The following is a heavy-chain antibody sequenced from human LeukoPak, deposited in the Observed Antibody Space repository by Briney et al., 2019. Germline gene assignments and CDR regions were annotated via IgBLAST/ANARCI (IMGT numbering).Heavy chain of an antibody. V-gene: IGHV4-34*01. CDR3: ARVDYEPFYFDY. J-gene: IGHJ4*02. Sequence: SETLSLTCAVYGGSFSGYYWSWIRQPPGKGLEWIGEINHSGSTNHNPSLKSRVTISVDTSKNQFSLKLSSVTAADTAVYYCARVDYEPFYFDYWGQGTLVTVSS. D-gene: IGHD4-17*01. CDR2: INHSGST. CDR1: GGSFSGYY.